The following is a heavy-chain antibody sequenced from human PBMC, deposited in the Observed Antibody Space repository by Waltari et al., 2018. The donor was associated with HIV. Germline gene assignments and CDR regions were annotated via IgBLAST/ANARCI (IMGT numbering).Heavy chain of an antibody. CDR1: GYPLPELS. CDR2: FDPEDDET. Sequence: QVQLIQSGAEVKKPGASVKVSCTFFGYPLPELSIHLVRQAPGKGLEWMGGFDPEDDETIYAQKFQGRVTMTEDTSTDSVYMELSSLTSEDTAVYYCATGGGTTSIQLYDLDVWGQGTTVTVSS. CDR3: ATGGGTTSIQLYDLDV. V-gene: IGHV1-24*01. J-gene: IGHJ6*02. D-gene: IGHD1-26*01.